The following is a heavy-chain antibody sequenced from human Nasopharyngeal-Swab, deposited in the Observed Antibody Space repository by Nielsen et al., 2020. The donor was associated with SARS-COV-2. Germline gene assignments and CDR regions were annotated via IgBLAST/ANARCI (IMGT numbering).Heavy chain of an antibody. Sequence: ASVKVSCKASGGTFSSYAISRVRQATGQGLEWMGWMNTNSGNTGYAQKFQGRVTMTRNTSISTAYMELSSLRSEETAVYYCARGGPDIVVVPAKAFKIWGQGTMVTVSS. V-gene: IGHV1-8*01. J-gene: IGHJ3*02. D-gene: IGHD2-2*01. CDR2: MNTNSGNT. CDR3: ARGGPDIVVVPAKAFKI. CDR1: GGTFSSYA.